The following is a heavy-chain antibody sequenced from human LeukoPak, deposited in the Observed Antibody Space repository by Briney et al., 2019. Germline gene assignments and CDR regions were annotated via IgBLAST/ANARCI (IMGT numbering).Heavy chain of an antibody. V-gene: IGHV1-18*01. Sequence: ASVKVSCKASGYSFGIFGISWVRQAPGQGLERMGWISAYNGNTNYAQKLQGRVTMTTDTSTSTAYMELRSLRSDDTAVYYCARVITMALLDVWGKGTTVTVSS. CDR3: ARVITMALLDV. CDR1: GYSFGIFG. CDR2: ISAYNGNT. D-gene: IGHD3-10*01. J-gene: IGHJ6*04.